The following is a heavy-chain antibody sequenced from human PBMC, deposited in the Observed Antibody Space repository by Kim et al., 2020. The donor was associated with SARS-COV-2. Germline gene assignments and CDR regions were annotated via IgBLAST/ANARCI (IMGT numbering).Heavy chain of an antibody. Sequence: PTLKSRVTISVDTSKNQFSRKLSSVTAADTAVYYCARLQIHWSGYYYFDYWGQGTLVTVSS. D-gene: IGHD3-3*01. CDR3: ARLQIHWSGYYYFDY. J-gene: IGHJ4*02. V-gene: IGHV4-39*01.